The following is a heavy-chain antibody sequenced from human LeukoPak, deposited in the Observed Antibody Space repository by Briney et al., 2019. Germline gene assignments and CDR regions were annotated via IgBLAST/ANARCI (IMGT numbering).Heavy chain of an antibody. CDR1: GYTFTSYY. J-gene: IGHJ6*02. D-gene: IGHD5-24*01. CDR2: INPSGGST. V-gene: IGHV1-46*01. Sequence: GASVKVSCKASGYTFTSYYMHWVRQAPGQGLEWMGIINPSGGSTSYAQKFQGRVTMTRDTSTSTVYMELSSLRSDDTAVYYCVRAMPPLDTFNYQHAMDVWGQGTMVTVPS. CDR3: VRAMPPLDTFNYQHAMDV.